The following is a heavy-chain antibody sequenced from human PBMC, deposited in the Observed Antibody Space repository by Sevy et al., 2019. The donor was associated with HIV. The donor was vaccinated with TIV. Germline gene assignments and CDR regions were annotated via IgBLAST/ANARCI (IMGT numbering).Heavy chain of an antibody. Sequence: GGSLRLSCAASGFTFSDHYVDWVRQAPGKGLEWVGRIRNRPNRHTTEYAASVEGRFTISRDDSKNSLYLQMNSLKTEDSAVYYCVRGPNCGVGGCQQISPYCLDVWGTGATVTVSS. CDR1: GFTFSDHY. V-gene: IGHV3-72*01. J-gene: IGHJ6*03. D-gene: IGHD2-21*01. CDR2: IRNRPNRHTT. CDR3: VRGPNCGVGGCQQISPYCLDV.